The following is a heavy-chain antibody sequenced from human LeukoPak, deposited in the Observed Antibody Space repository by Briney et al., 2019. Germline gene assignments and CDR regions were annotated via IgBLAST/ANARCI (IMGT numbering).Heavy chain of an antibody. CDR3: AKGYHYGSAGYYTATSLDH. V-gene: IGHV3-30*18. J-gene: IGHJ4*02. Sequence: GGSLRLSCAASGFTFINFAMHFVRQAPCKGLEGVALISYDGNKKEYGESVKGRCTISRDNSQNTLYLQIHSLRDEDTAVYYCAKGYHYGSAGYYTATSLDHWGQGTQVTVS. D-gene: IGHD2-8*01. CDR1: GFTFINFA. CDR2: ISYDGNKK.